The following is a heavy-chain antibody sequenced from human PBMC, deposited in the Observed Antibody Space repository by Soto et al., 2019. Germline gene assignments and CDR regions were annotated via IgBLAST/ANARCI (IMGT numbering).Heavy chain of an antibody. CDR1: GGSISSGGYY. CDR2: IYYSGST. Sequence: PSETLSLTCTVSGGSISSGGYYWSWIRQHPGKGLEWIGYIYYSGSTYYNPSLKSRVTMSVDTSKNQFSLKLSSVTAADTAVYYCAREWNDEQLAVYYFDYWGQGTLVTVSS. CDR3: AREWNDEQLAVYYFDY. J-gene: IGHJ4*02. D-gene: IGHD6-13*01. V-gene: IGHV4-31*03.